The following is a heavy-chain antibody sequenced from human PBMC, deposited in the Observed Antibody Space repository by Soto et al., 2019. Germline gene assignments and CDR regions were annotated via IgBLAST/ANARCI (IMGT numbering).Heavy chain of an antibody. CDR2: IYYSGST. Sequence: PSETLSLTCTVSGDSISSNGYYWSWIRLHQGKSLEWIGYIYYSGSTYYNPSFQSRVTISLAASKKQLSRKLCSVTARDTAVSSCASYHRWSNQYYGMDVWGQGTTVTVSS. J-gene: IGHJ6*02. CDR3: ASYHRWSNQYYGMDV. V-gene: IGHV4-31*03. CDR1: GDSISSNGYY. D-gene: IGHD2-15*01.